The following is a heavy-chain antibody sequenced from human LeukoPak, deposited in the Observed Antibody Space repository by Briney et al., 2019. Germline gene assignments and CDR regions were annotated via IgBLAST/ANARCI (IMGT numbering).Heavy chain of an antibody. CDR2: ISYSSSLT. D-gene: IGHD3-10*01. J-gene: IGHJ6*02. V-gene: IGHV3-48*02. CDR1: GFTFSSFG. Sequence: GGSLRLSCAASGFTFSSFGMNWVRQAPGKGLEWVSYISYSSSLTDYADSVKGRFTISRDNAKNSLSLQLNSLRDEDTAVYFCAKVIRGGYGMDVWGQGTTVTVSS. CDR3: AKVIRGGYGMDV.